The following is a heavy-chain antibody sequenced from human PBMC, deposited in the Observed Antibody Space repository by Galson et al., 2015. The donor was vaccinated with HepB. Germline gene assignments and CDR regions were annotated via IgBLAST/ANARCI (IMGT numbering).Heavy chain of an antibody. CDR2: ISYDGNNK. J-gene: IGHJ4*02. CDR1: GFTFSSYT. Sequence: SLRLSCAASGFTFSSYTMHWVRQAPGKGLEWVAVISYDGNNKYYADSVKGRFTISRDNSKNTLYLQVNIVRAEDTAVYYCARKSGWYGRPIDDWGQGALVTVSS. CDR3: ARKSGWYGRPIDD. D-gene: IGHD6-19*01. V-gene: IGHV3-30*04.